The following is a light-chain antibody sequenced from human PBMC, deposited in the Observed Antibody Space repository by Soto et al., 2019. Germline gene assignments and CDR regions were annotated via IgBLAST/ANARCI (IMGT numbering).Light chain of an antibody. J-gene: IGKJ5*01. Sequence: DIQMTQSPSSLSASVGDRVTVTCQASQYISNYLNWYQQKPGTAPKLLIYDASNLETGVPSRFSGSGSGTDFTFTISSLQPEDIATYYCQQYENLPITFGQGTRLEIK. CDR2: DAS. CDR3: QQYENLPIT. CDR1: QYISNY. V-gene: IGKV1-33*01.